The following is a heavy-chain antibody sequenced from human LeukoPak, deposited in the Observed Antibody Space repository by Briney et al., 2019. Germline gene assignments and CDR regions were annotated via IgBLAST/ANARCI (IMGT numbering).Heavy chain of an antibody. CDR3: ARELEQLNWFDP. CDR1: GYTFTSYA. D-gene: IGHD1/OR15-1a*01. J-gene: IGHJ5*02. Sequence: GASVKVSCKASGYTFTSYAISWVRQAPGQGLEWMGGIIPIFGTANYAQKFQGRVTITADESTSTAYMELSSLRSEDTAVYYCARELEQLNWFDPWGQGTLVTVSS. V-gene: IGHV1-69*13. CDR2: IIPIFGTA.